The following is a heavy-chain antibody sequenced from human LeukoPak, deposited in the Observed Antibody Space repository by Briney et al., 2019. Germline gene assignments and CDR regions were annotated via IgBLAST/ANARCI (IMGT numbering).Heavy chain of an antibody. Sequence: SVEVSCKASGGTFSSYAISWVRQAPGQGIEWMGGIIPIFGTAIYAQKFQGRVTITTDESTSTAYMELSSLRSEDTAVYYCARDRRRSTFFNWFDPWGQGTLVTVSS. J-gene: IGHJ5*02. CDR1: GGTFSSYA. D-gene: IGHD2-2*01. V-gene: IGHV1-69*05. CDR3: ARDRRRSTFFNWFDP. CDR2: IIPIFGTA.